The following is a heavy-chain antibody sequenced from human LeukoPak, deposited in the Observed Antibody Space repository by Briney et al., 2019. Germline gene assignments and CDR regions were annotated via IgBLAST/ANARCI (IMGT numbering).Heavy chain of an antibody. D-gene: IGHD2-15*01. J-gene: IGHJ4*02. CDR3: ARDDCSSSSCLTY. Sequence: GGSLRLSCAASGFTSSNYWMHWVRHAPGKGLVWVSRINTDGSSANYADSVKGRFTISRKNTLYLQMNSLRAEDTAVYYCARDDCSSSSCLTYWGQGTLVTVSS. V-gene: IGHV3-74*01. CDR2: INTDGSSA. CDR1: GFTSSNYW.